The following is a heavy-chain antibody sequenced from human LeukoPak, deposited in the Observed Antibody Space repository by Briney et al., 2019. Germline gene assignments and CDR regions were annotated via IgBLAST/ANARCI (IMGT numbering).Heavy chain of an antibody. V-gene: IGHV3-30*04. CDR3: ARSLSLYSYGYYFDY. J-gene: IGHJ4*02. CDR2: ISYDGSNE. Sequence: GGSLRLSCAASGFTFSSYAMHWVRQAPGKGLEWVAVISYDGSNEYYADSVKGRFTISRDNSKNTLYLQMNSLRAEDTAVYYCARSLSLYSYGYYFDYWGQGTLVTVSS. CDR1: GFTFSSYA. D-gene: IGHD5-18*01.